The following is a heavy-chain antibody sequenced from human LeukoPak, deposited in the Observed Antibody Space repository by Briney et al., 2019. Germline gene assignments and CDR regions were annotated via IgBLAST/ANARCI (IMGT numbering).Heavy chain of an antibody. V-gene: IGHV4-30-2*01. Sequence: PSETLSPTCAVSGGSISSGGYSWSWIRQPPGKGLEWIGYIYHSGSTYYNPSLKSRVTISVDRSKNQFSLKVSSVTAADTAVYYCARRRGNTSGFQGYYFDYWGQGTLVTVSS. D-gene: IGHD6-19*01. CDR3: ARRRGNTSGFQGYYFDY. CDR2: IYHSGST. CDR1: GGSISSGGYS. J-gene: IGHJ4*02.